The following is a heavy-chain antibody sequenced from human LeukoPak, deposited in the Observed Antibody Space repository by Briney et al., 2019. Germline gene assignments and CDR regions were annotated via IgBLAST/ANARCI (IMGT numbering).Heavy chain of an antibody. J-gene: IGHJ4*02. V-gene: IGHV3-30*18. Sequence: GRSLRLSCAASGFTFSSYGMHWVRQGPGEGLEWVAVISYDGSNKYYADSVKGRCTISRDNSKTTLYLQMNSLRAEDTAVYYCAKESPSNHYDSSGLDYWGQGTLVTVSS. CDR2: ISYDGSNK. CDR1: GFTFSSYG. CDR3: AKESPSNHYDSSGLDY. D-gene: IGHD3-22*01.